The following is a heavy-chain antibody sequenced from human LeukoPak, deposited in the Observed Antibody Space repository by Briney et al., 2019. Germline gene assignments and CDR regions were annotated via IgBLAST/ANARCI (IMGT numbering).Heavy chain of an antibody. V-gene: IGHV3-7*04. Sequence: GGSLRLSCAASGFTFSNYWMSWVRQAPGGGLEWVVNIKQDGSGKYYVDSVKGRFTISRDNAKNSLYLQMNSLRAEDTAVYYCARGGDYGDYSDAFDFWGQGTMVTVSS. CDR3: ARGGDYGDYSDAFDF. CDR2: IKQDGSGK. CDR1: GFTFSNYW. D-gene: IGHD4-17*01. J-gene: IGHJ3*01.